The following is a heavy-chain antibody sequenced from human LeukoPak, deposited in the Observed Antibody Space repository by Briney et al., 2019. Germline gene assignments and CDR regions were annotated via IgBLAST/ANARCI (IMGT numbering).Heavy chain of an antibody. J-gene: IGHJ5*02. CDR2: IVVGSGNT. CDR3: ANTWGGYNWFDP. V-gene: IGHV1-58*01. Sequence: ASVKVSCKASGFTFTSSAVQWVRQARGQRLEWIGWIVVGSGNTNYAQKFQERVTITRDMSTSTAYMELSSLRSEDTAVYYCANTWGGYNWFDPWGQGTLVTVSS. CDR1: GFTFTSSA. D-gene: IGHD3-16*01.